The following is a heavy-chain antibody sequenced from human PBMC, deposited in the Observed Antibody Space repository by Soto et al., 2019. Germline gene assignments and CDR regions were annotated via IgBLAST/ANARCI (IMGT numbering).Heavy chain of an antibody. CDR1: GGSISSSSYY. D-gene: IGHD4-17*01. V-gene: IGHV4-39*01. CDR2: IYYSGST. J-gene: IGHJ4*02. Sequence: PSETLSLTCTVSGGSISSSSYYWGWIRQPPGKGLEWIGSIYYSGSTYYDPSLKSRVTISVDTSKNQFSLKLSSVTAADTAVYYCARVGLMTTVTTTDYWGQGTLVTVSS. CDR3: ARVGLMTTVTTTDY.